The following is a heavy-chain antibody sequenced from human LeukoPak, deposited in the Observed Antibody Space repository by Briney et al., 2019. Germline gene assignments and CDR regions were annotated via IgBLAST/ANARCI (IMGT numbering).Heavy chain of an antibody. V-gene: IGHV3-53*01. D-gene: IGHD4-17*01. CDR1: GFTVSSNY. J-gene: IGHJ4*02. CDR3: ARYGDYDLSFDY. Sequence: GGSLRLSCAASGFTVSSNYMSWVRQAPGKGLEWVSVIYSGGSTYYADSVKGRFTISRDNSKNTLYLQMNSLRAEDTAVYYCARYGDYDLSFDYWDQGTLVTVSS. CDR2: IYSGGST.